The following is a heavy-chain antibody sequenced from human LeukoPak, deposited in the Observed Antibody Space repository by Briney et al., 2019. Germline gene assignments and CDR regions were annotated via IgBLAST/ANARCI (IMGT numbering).Heavy chain of an antibody. CDR3: ARDEGDTVTRRTFDI. V-gene: IGHV1-18*01. CDR1: GYTFTSYG. D-gene: IGHD4-17*01. CDR2: ISAYNGNT. J-gene: IGHJ3*02. Sequence: ASVKVSCKASGYTFTSYGISWVRQAPGQGLEWMGWISAYNGNTNYAQKLQGRVTMTTDKSTSTAYMELRSLRSDDTAVYYCARDEGDTVTRRTFDIWGQGTMVTVSS.